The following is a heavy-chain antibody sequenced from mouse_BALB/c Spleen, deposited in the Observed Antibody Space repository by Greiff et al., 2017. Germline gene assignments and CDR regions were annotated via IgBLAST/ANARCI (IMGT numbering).Heavy chain of an antibody. Sequence: QVQLQQSGPELVKPGASVRISCKASGYTFTSYYIHWVKQRPGQGLEWIGWIYPGNVNTKYNEKFKGKATLTTDKSSSTAYMQLSRLTSEDSAVYFCARDYYGNKVLAYWGQGTLVTVSA. CDR1: GYTFTSYY. J-gene: IGHJ3*01. V-gene: IGHV1S56*01. D-gene: IGHD2-1*01. CDR2: IYPGNVNT. CDR3: ARDYYGNKVLAY.